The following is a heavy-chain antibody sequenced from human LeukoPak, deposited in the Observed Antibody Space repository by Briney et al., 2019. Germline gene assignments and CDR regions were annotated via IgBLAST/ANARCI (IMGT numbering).Heavy chain of an antibody. J-gene: IGHJ4*02. V-gene: IGHV3-30*02. Sequence: GGSLRLSCAASGFISSNYGMHWVRQAPGKGLEWVAYIRNDGSNNYYEDSVKGRFTISRDNSKNTLYLQMNSLRPEDTAMYFCAKDPGYRDFWGQGTLVTVSS. CDR3: AKDPGYRDF. D-gene: IGHD5-18*01. CDR2: IRNDGSNN. CDR1: GFISSNYG.